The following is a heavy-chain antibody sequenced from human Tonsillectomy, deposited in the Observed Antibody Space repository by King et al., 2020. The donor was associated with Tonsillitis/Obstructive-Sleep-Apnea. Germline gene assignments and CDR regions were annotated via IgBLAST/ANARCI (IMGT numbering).Heavy chain of an antibody. CDR1: GFSFTSYW. Sequence: DVQLVESGAEVKKPGESLKISCKGSGFSFTSYWIGWVRQMPGKGLEWMGIIYPGDSDTRYSPSFQGQVTISADKSISTAYLQWSSLKASDTAMYYCARHQDHSGYSGYDLKYYYYYMDVWGKGTTVTVSS. D-gene: IGHD5-12*01. CDR3: ARHQDHSGYSGYDLKYYYYYMDV. J-gene: IGHJ6*03. CDR2: IYPGDSDT. V-gene: IGHV5-51*01.